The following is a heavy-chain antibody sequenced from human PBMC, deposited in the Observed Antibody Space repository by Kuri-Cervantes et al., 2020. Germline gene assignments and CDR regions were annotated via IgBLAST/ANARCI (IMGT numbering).Heavy chain of an antibody. CDR3: ARVKRVVVPAAMQVFDY. Sequence: ASVKVSCKVSGYTLTELSMHWVRQAPGKGLEWMGGFDPEDGETIYAQKFQGRVTMTEDTSTSTAYMELRSLRSDDTAVYYCARVKRVVVPAAMQVFDYWGQGTLVTVSS. D-gene: IGHD2-2*01. V-gene: IGHV1-24*01. CDR1: GYTLTELS. CDR2: FDPEDGET. J-gene: IGHJ4*02.